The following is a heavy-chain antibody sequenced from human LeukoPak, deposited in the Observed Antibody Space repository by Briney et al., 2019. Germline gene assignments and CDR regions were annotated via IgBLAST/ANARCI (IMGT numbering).Heavy chain of an antibody. CDR3: ARHRYRSGSDWIDP. V-gene: IGHV4-39*01. CDR1: GGSINSNSYY. D-gene: IGHD1-26*01. Sequence: PSETLSLTCTVSGGSINSNSYYWGWIRQPPGKGLEWIGSIYYSGSTYYNPSLKSRVTISVDTSKNQFSLKLSSVTAADTAVYYCARHRYRSGSDWIDPWGQGTLVTVSS. CDR2: IYYSGST. J-gene: IGHJ5*02.